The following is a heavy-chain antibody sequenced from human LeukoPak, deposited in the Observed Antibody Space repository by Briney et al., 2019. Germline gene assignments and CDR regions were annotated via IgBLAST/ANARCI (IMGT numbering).Heavy chain of an antibody. CDR3: ARDSVSLRYFDWLEHAFDI. J-gene: IGHJ3*02. CDR2: IYYSGST. CDR1: GGSISSYY. Sequence: RASETLSLTCTVSGGSISSYYWSWIRQPPGKGLEWIGYIYYSGSTNYNPSLKSRVTISVDTSKNQFSLKLSSVTAADTAVYYCARDSVSLRYFDWLEHAFDIWGQGTMVTVSS. D-gene: IGHD3-9*01. V-gene: IGHV4-59*01.